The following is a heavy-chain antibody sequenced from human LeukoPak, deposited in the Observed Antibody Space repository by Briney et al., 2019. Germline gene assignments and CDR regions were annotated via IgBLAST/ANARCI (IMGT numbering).Heavy chain of an antibody. Sequence: GGSLRLSCAASGFTFSSYSMNWVRQAPGKGLEWVSSISRSSNYKYYADSVKGRFTISRDNSKNTLYLQMNSLRAEDTAVYYCASTTYYCSSTSCYYYYYYYMDVWGKGTTVTISS. D-gene: IGHD2-2*01. CDR2: ISRSSNYK. CDR1: GFTFSSYS. V-gene: IGHV3-21*04. CDR3: ASTTYYCSSTSCYYYYYYYMDV. J-gene: IGHJ6*03.